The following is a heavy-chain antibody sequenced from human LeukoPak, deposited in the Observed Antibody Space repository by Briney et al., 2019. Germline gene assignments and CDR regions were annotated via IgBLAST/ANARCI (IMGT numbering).Heavy chain of an antibody. Sequence: SETLSLTCTVSGGSISSYYWSWIRQPPGKGLEWIGSIYYSGSTYYNPSLKSRVTISVDTSKNQFSLKLSSVTAADTAVYYCARHPARPRYQVFDYWGQGTLVTASS. J-gene: IGHJ4*02. CDR2: IYYSGST. CDR3: ARHPARPRYQVFDY. CDR1: GGSISSYY. V-gene: IGHV4-59*05. D-gene: IGHD2-2*01.